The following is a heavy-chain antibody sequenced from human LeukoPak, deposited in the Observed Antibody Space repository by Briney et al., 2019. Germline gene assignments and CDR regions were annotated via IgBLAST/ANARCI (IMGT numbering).Heavy chain of an antibody. Sequence: GGSLRLSCAASGFTFSSYAMSWVRQAPGKGLEWVSAISGSGGSTYYADSVKGRFTISRDSSKNTLYLQMNSLRAEDTAVYYCATRPPSYGSGSSRYFDYWGQGTLVTVSS. J-gene: IGHJ4*02. D-gene: IGHD3-10*01. CDR1: GFTFSSYA. CDR2: ISGSGGST. CDR3: ATRPPSYGSGSSRYFDY. V-gene: IGHV3-23*01.